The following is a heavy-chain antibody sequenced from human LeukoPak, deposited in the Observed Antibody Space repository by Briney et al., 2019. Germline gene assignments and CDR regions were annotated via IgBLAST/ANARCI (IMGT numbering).Heavy chain of an antibody. CDR1: GFTVSSNY. V-gene: IGHV3-66*01. J-gene: IGHJ6*02. D-gene: IGHD1-26*01. CDR2: IYSGGST. CDR3: ARDRAVVGAPTSLYYYYGMDV. Sequence: GGSLRLSCAASGFTVSSNYMSWVRQAPGKGLEWVSVIYSGGSTYYADSVKGRFTISRDNSKNTLYLQMNSLRAEDTAVYYCARDRAVVGAPTSLYYYYGMDVWGQGTTVTVSS.